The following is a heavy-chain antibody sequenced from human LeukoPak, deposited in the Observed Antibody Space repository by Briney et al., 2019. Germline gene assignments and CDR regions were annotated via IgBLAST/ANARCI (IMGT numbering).Heavy chain of an antibody. Sequence: GGSLRLSCAASGFTFDDYAMHWVRQAPGKGLEWVSGISWNSANIGYADSVKGRFTISRDNAKNSLYLQMNSLRAEDTALYYCAKDRGSVDAYYDFWSGQSYYYGMDVWGQGTTVTVSS. V-gene: IGHV3-9*01. CDR1: GFTFDDYA. CDR3: AKDRGSVDAYYDFWSGQSYYYGMDV. CDR2: ISWNSANI. J-gene: IGHJ6*02. D-gene: IGHD3-3*01.